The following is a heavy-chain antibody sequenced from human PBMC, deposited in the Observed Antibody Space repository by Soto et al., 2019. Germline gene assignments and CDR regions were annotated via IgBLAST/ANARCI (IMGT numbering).Heavy chain of an antibody. CDR2: ISPNSGGT. CDR3: ARTPYSSGWFVDY. J-gene: IGHJ4*02. D-gene: IGHD6-19*01. V-gene: IGHV1-2*02. CDR1: GFTFTDSY. Sequence: QVQLVQSGAEVKKPGASVKVSCKASGFTFTDSYIHWVRQAPGQGLEWMGWISPNSGGTNYAQNFQGRVNMTRDTSINTAYMELSSLKSDDTAVYFCARTPYSSGWFVDYWGQGTLVTVSS.